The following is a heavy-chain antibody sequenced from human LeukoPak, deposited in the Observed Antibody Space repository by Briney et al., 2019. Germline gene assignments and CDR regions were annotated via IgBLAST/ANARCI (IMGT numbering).Heavy chain of an antibody. Sequence: GGSLRLSCAASGFTLSSYSMNWVRQAPGKGLDWVSFISSSSGTIYYADSVEGRFTISRDNAKNSLYLQMNSLRAEDTAVYYCARDPYGSGSYYYDYWGQGTLVTVSS. CDR2: ISSSSGTI. V-gene: IGHV3-48*01. CDR1: GFTLSSYS. J-gene: IGHJ4*02. CDR3: ARDPYGSGSYYYDY. D-gene: IGHD3-10*01.